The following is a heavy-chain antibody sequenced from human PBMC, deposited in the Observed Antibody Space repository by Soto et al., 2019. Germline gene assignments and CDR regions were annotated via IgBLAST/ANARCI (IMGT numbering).Heavy chain of an antibody. D-gene: IGHD4-17*01. J-gene: IGHJ4*02. CDR3: AKDAMTTARTYYFDY. CDR1: GFTFSSYG. Sequence: PGGSLRLSCAASGFTFSSYGMHWVRQAPGKGLEWVAVISYDGSNKYYADSVKGRFTISRDNSKSTLFLQMDSLTAEDTAIYYCAKDAMTTARTYYFDYWGQGTLVTVSS. V-gene: IGHV3-30*18. CDR2: ISYDGSNK.